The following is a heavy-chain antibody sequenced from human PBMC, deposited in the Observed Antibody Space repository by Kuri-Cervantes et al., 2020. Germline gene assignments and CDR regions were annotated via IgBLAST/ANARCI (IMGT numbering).Heavy chain of an antibody. Sequence: GSLRLSCTVSGGSISPYYWTWIRQPPGKGLEWIGYIFYTGSTNYNASLKSRVTISVDTSKNQFYLKLRSVTAADTAVYYCARGSLWLVLYYFDYWGQGTRVTVSS. CDR3: ARGSLWLVLYYFDY. CDR1: GGSISPYY. CDR2: IFYTGST. D-gene: IGHD6-19*01. J-gene: IGHJ4*02. V-gene: IGHV4-59*13.